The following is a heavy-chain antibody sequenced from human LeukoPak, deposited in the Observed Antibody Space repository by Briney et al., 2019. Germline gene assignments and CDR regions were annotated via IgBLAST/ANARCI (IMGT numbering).Heavy chain of an antibody. V-gene: IGHV4-59*01. CDR3: ASRRNTRFDY. J-gene: IGHJ4*02. Sequence: SETLSLTCTVSGGSISSYYWSWIRQPPGKGLEWIGYIYYSGSTNYNPSLKSRVTISVDTSKNQFSLRLSSVTAADTAVYFCASRRNTRFDYWGQGTLVTVSS. CDR1: GGSISSYY. CDR2: IYYSGST.